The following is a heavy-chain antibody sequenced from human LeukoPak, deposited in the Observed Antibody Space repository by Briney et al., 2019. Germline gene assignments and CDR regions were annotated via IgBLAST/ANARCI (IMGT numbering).Heavy chain of an antibody. CDR1: GGTFSSYA. V-gene: IGHV1-69*05. J-gene: IGHJ5*02. CDR2: IIPIFGTA. D-gene: IGHD6-13*01. CDR3: ARENSADIAAAGTGENWFDP. Sequence: ASVKVSCKASGGTFSSYAISWVRQAPGQGLEWMGGIIPIFGTANYAQKSQGRVTITTDESTSTAYMELSSLRSEDTAVYYCARENSADIAAAGTGENWFDPWGQGTLVTVSS.